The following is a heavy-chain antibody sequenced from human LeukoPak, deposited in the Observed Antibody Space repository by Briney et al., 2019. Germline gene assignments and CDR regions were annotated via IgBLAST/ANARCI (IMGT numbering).Heavy chain of an antibody. CDR2: ISTDGSER. CDR1: GFTFSSFW. J-gene: IGHJ4*02. CDR3: GTVY. Sequence: GRSLRLSCAASGFTFSSFWMSWVRQAPGKGLEWVGKISTDGSERYYVGSVEGRFTISRDNTKNSLYLQMNSLRAEDTAVYCCGTVYLGQGTLVTVSS. V-gene: IGHV3-7*01.